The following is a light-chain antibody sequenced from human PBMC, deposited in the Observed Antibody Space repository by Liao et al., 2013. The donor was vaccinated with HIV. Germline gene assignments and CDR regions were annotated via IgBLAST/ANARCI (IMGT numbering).Light chain of an antibody. CDR3: QSADSSATCPV. V-gene: IGLV3-25*03. Sequence: SHELTQPPSVSVSPGQTANITCSAYKLGDKYAFWYQQKPGQSPVLVIYQDTQRPSGIPERFSGSSSGTTVTLTISGVQAEDEADYYCQSADSSATCPVFGGGTKLTVL. CDR2: QDT. CDR1: KLGDKY. J-gene: IGLJ3*02.